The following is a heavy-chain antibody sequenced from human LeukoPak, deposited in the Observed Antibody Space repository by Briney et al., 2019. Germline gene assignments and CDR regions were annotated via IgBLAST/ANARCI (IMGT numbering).Heavy chain of an antibody. V-gene: IGHV1-18*01. Sequence: ASVKVSCKASGYTFTSYGISWVRQAPGQGLEWMGWISAYNGNTNYAQKLQGRVTMTTDTSTSTAYMELRSLRSDDTAVYYCARDLDPLIVVVSANDWFDPWGQGTLVTVSS. CDR2: ISAYNGNT. D-gene: IGHD2-21*01. CDR1: GYTFTSYG. CDR3: ARDLDPLIVVVSANDWFDP. J-gene: IGHJ5*02.